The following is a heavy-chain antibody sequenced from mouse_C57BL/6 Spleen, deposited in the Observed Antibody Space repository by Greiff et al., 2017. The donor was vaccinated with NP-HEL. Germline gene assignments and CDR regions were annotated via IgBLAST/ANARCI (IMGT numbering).Heavy chain of an antibody. D-gene: IGHD1-1*01. CDR2: IYPSDSET. CDR3: ARGNYGSSHWYFDV. Sequence: QVQLQQPGAELVRPGYSVKLSCKASGYTFTSYWMEWVKQRPGQGLEWIGNIYPSDSETHYNQKFKDKATLTVDKSSSTAYMQLSSLTSEDSAVYYCARGNYGSSHWYFDVWGTGTTVTVSS. J-gene: IGHJ1*03. CDR1: GYTFTSYW. V-gene: IGHV1-61*01.